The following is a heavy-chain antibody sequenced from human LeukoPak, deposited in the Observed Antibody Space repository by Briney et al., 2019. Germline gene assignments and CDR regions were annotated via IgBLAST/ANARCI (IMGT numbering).Heavy chain of an antibody. V-gene: IGHV3-53*01. J-gene: IGHJ4*02. Sequence: PGGSLRLSCAASGFTVSSNYMSWVRQAPGKGLEWVSVIYSGSSTYYADSVKGRFTISRDNSKNTLYLQMNSLRAEDTAVYYCARSYCSSTSCYRVFDYWGQGTLVTVSS. CDR1: GFTVSSNY. D-gene: IGHD2-2*02. CDR2: IYSGSST. CDR3: ARSYCSSTSCYRVFDY.